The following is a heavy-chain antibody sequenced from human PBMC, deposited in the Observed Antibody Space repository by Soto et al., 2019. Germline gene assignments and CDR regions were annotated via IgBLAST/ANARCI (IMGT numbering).Heavy chain of an antibody. Sequence: EVQLVESGGGLVQPGGSLRLSCAASGFTFSSYWMGWVRQAPGKGLVWVSRINPDGSTTFYADSVKGRFTISRDNAKNPLYLKMISLRAEDTSVYYCAIAPGTVVWGQGPLVTVTS. CDR3: AIAPGTVV. V-gene: IGHV3-74*01. D-gene: IGHD6-13*01. CDR2: INPDGSTT. CDR1: GFTFSSYW. J-gene: IGHJ4*02.